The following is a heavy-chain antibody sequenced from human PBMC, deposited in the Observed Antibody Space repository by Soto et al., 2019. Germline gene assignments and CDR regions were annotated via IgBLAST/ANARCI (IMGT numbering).Heavy chain of an antibody. J-gene: IGHJ5*02. Sequence: ASETLSLTCAVSGGSISSGGYSWSWIRQPPGKGLEWIGYIYHSGSTYYNPSLKSRVTISVDRSKNQFSLKLSSVTAADTAVYYCARGSVEVVVPAAKIWFDPWGQGTLGTVSA. CDR3: ARGSVEVVVPAAKIWFDP. CDR1: GGSISSGGYS. CDR2: IYHSGST. V-gene: IGHV4-30-2*01. D-gene: IGHD2-2*01.